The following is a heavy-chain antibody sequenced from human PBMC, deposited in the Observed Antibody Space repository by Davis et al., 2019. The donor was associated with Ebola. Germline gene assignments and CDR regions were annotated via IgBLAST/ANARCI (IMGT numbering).Heavy chain of an antibody. Sequence: PGGSLRLSCAASGFTFSSYWMHWVRQTPGKGLVWVSRINSDGSFTDYADSVKGRFSISRDSTSNTLYLQMNSLRAEDTAVFYCAKRATVKVAGANYYNAMDVWGKGTTVTVSS. D-gene: IGHD6-19*01. V-gene: IGHV3-74*01. CDR2: INSDGSFT. CDR3: AKRATVKVAGANYYNAMDV. J-gene: IGHJ6*04. CDR1: GFTFSSYW.